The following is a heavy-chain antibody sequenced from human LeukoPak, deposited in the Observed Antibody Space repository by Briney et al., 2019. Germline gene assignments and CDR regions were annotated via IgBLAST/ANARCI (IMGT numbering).Heavy chain of an antibody. J-gene: IGHJ5*02. CDR3: ARHGSVRSPLGP. Sequence: SQTLSLTCTVAGGSISRYYWSSVRQPPGKGLEWIGYIYATGRTNYNPSLKSRVTISVDTSKNQFSLNLRSVTAADTAVYYCARHGSVRSPLGPWGQGTLVTVSS. CDR1: GGSISRYY. V-gene: IGHV4-4*09. D-gene: IGHD3-10*01. CDR2: IYATGRT.